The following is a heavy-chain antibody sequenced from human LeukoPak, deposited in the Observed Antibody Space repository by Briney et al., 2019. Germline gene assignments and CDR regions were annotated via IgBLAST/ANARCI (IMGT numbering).Heavy chain of an antibody. V-gene: IGHV4-39*01. CDR3: ARRTRLFRLIDY. J-gene: IGHJ4*02. CDR2: IYYSGST. CDR1: GGSISSSSYY. D-gene: IGHD2-21*01. Sequence: PSETLSLTCTVSGGSISSSSYYWGWIRQPPGKGLEWIGSIYYSGSTYYNPSLKSRVTISVDTSKNQFSLKLSSVTAADTAVYYCARRTRLFRLIDYWGQGTLVTVSS.